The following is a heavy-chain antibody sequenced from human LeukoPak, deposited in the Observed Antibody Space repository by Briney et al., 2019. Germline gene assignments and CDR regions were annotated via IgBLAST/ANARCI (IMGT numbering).Heavy chain of an antibody. CDR2: ISGGAGST. Sequence: GGSLRLSCAASGFTFSSYAMSWVRQPPGKVLEWVSSISGGAGSTYYADSVKGRFTISRANSENTLYLQMHSLRAEDTAVYYCAKDLVTGSLDYWGLGTLVTVSS. CDR3: AKDLVTGSLDY. CDR1: GFTFSSYA. V-gene: IGHV3-23*01. J-gene: IGHJ4*02. D-gene: IGHD3-10*01.